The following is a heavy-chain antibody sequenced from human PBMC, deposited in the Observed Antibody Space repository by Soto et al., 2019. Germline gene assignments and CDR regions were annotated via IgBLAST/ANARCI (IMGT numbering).Heavy chain of an antibody. CDR3: ARETPTTVGYYYYYYMDV. Sequence: PGGSLRLSCAASGFTFSDHYMDWVRQAPGKGLEWVGRTRNKANSYTTEYAASVKGRFTISRDDSKNSLYLQMNSLKTEDTAVYYCARETPTTVGYYYYYYMDVWGKGTTVTVSS. CDR1: GFTFSDHY. D-gene: IGHD4-17*01. J-gene: IGHJ6*03. V-gene: IGHV3-72*01. CDR2: TRNKANSYTT.